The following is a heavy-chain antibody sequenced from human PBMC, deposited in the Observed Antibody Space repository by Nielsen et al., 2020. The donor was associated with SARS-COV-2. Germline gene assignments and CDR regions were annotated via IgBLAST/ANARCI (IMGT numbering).Heavy chain of an antibody. V-gene: IGHV4-34*01. CDR3: ARQSRPASNFDY. CDR2: INHSGST. Sequence: SETLSLTCAVYGGSFSGYYWSWIRQPPGKGLEWIGEINHSGSTNYNPSLKSRVTISVDTSKNQFSLKLSSVTAADTAVYYCARQSRPASNFDYWGQGTLVTVSS. CDR1: GGSFSGYY. D-gene: IGHD2-2*01. J-gene: IGHJ4*02.